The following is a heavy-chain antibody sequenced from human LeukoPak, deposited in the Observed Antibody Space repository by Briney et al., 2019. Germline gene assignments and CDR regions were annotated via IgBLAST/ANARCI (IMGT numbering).Heavy chain of an antibody. V-gene: IGHV3-23*01. D-gene: IGHD3-16*01. CDR1: GFTFSSYW. J-gene: IGHJ3*01. CDR3: AKIRAPAYDV. CDR2: ISGSGGDA. Sequence: PGGSLRLSCAASGFTFSSYWMNWVRQAPGKGLEWVSAISGSGGDAYYADSVKGRFTISRDDSKNTLYLQMNSLRDEDTARYYCAKIRAPAYDVWGQGTMVTVSS.